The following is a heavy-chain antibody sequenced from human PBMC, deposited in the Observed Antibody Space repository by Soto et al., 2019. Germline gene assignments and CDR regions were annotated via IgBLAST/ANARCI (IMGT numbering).Heavy chain of an antibody. CDR3: ARVAVVVITTPLMDV. V-gene: IGHV3-74*01. D-gene: IGHD3-22*01. Sequence: PGGSLRLSCAASGFTFSSYWMHWVRQAPGKGLVWVSRINSDGSSTSYADSVKGRFTISRDNAKNTLYLQMNSLRAEDTAVYYCARVAVVVITTPLMDVWGQGTTVTVSS. CDR2: INSDGSST. J-gene: IGHJ6*02. CDR1: GFTFSSYW.